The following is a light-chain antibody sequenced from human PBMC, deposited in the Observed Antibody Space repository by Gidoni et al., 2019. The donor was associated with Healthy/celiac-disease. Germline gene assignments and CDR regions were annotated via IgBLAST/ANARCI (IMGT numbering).Light chain of an antibody. V-gene: IGKV1-33*01. CDR1: QDISNY. CDR2: DAS. J-gene: IGKJ3*01. Sequence: DLQMTQSPSSLSASVGDRVTITCQASQDISNYLNWYQQKPGKAPKLLIYDASNLETGVPSRFSGSGSGTDFTFTISSLQPEDIATYYCQQYDNLLIFTFGPXTKVDIK. CDR3: QQYDNLLIFT.